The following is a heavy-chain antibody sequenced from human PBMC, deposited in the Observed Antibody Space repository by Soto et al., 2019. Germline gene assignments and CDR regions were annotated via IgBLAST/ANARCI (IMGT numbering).Heavy chain of an antibody. CDR3: ARDRLGYCTSTSCYYGMDV. D-gene: IGHD2-2*01. J-gene: IGHJ6*02. CDR1: GGSISGGDSY. Sequence: QVQLQESGPGLVKPSQTLSLTCTVSGGSISGGDSYWSWIRQPPGKGLEWIGSIHYSGSTYYNPSLPSRLIVSVDTSKNQFSLNLRSVTAADTAVYYCARDRLGYCTSTSCYYGMDVWGQGTKITVSS. V-gene: IGHV4-30-4*01. CDR2: IHYSGST.